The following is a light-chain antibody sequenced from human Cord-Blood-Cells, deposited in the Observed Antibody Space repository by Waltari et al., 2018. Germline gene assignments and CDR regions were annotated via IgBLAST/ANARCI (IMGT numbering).Light chain of an antibody. CDR3: QAWDSSTVV. CDR2: QHS. Sequence: SYELTQPPSVSVSPGQTASITCSGDKLGDKYACWYQQKPGQSPVLVIYQHSKGPAGIHALFSGSNSGNTATLTISGTQAMDEADYYCQAWDSSTVVFGGGTKLTVL. J-gene: IGLJ2*01. CDR1: KLGDKY. V-gene: IGLV3-1*01.